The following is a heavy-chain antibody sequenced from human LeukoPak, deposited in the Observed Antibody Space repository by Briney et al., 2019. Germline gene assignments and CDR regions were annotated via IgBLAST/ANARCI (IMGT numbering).Heavy chain of an antibody. Sequence: PGGSLRLSCAASGFTFDDYAMHWVRQAPGKGLEWVSGISWNSGSIGYADSVKGRFTISRDNAKNSLYLQMNSLRAEDTALYYCAKDKWSYGYDSSGYSAFFDYWGQGTLVTVSS. J-gene: IGHJ4*02. D-gene: IGHD3-22*01. CDR2: ISWNSGSI. CDR1: GFTFDDYA. CDR3: AKDKWSYGYDSSGYSAFFDY. V-gene: IGHV3-9*01.